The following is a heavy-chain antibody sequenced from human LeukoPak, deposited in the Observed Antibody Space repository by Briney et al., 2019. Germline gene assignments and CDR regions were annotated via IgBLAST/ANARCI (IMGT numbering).Heavy chain of an antibody. V-gene: IGHV3-66*01. Sequence: PGGSLRLSCAASGFTVSSNYMSWVRQAPGKGLEWVSIIYTGGSTYYADSVKGRFTISRDNSKNTLYLQMNSLRAEDTAVYYCARGHYDSSGYYIGPFAYWGQGTLVTVFS. CDR2: IYTGGST. D-gene: IGHD3-22*01. CDR1: GFTVSSNY. CDR3: ARGHYDSSGYYIGPFAY. J-gene: IGHJ4*02.